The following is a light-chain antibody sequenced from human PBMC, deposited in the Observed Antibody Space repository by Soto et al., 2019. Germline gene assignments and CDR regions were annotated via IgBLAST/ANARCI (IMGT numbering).Light chain of an antibody. Sequence: HSALTQPASVSGSPGQSSTLSCTGTSSDVGGYNYVSWYQQHPGKAPKLMIYAVSKRPSGVSNRFSGSKSGNTASLTISGLQAEDEADYYCSSYTSSSTWVFGGGTKVTVL. CDR1: SSDVGGYNY. J-gene: IGLJ3*02. CDR3: SSYTSSSTWV. V-gene: IGLV2-14*01. CDR2: AVS.